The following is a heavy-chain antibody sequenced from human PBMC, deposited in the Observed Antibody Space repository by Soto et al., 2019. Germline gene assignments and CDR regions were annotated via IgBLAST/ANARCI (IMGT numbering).Heavy chain of an antibody. CDR1: GFTFSSYG. J-gene: IGHJ4*02. V-gene: IGHV3-30*18. CDR3: AKAAIAVAVVYYFDY. CDR2: ISYDGSNK. D-gene: IGHD6-19*01. Sequence: QVQLVESGGGVVQPGRSLRLSCAASGFTFSSYGMHWVRQAPVKGLEWVAVISYDGSNKYYADSVKGRFTISRDNSKNTLYLQMNSLRAEDTAVYYCAKAAIAVAVVYYFDYWGQGTLVTVSS.